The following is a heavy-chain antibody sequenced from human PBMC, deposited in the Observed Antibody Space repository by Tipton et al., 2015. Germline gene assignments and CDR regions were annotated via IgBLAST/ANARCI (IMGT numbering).Heavy chain of an antibody. CDR2: ITAYNGHT. Sequence: QLVQSGAEVKKPGASVKVSCETSGYTFTSYGITWVRQAPGQGLEWMGWITAYNGHTNYAQKLQGRVTMTTDTSTSTAYMELRSLRSDDTAVYYCARSENYYGSGSPLDYWGQGTLVTVSS. CDR1: GYTFTSYG. D-gene: IGHD3-10*01. CDR3: ARSENYYGSGSPLDY. V-gene: IGHV1-18*01. J-gene: IGHJ4*02.